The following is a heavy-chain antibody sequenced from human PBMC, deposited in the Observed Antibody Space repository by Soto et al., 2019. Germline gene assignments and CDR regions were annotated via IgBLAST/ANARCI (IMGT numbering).Heavy chain of an antibody. J-gene: IGHJ4*02. CDR1: GFTFSSYW. CDR3: AVADYDFWSGFFDY. CDR2: INSDGSST. Sequence: GGSLRLSCAASGFTFSSYWMHWVRKAPGKGLVWVSRINSDGSSTSYADSVKGRFTISRDNAKNTLYLQMNSLRAEDTAVYYCAVADYDFWSGFFDYWGQGTLVTVSS. D-gene: IGHD3-3*01. V-gene: IGHV3-74*01.